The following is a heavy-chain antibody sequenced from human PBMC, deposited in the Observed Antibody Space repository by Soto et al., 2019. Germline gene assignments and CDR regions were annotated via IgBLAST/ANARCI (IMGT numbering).Heavy chain of an antibody. V-gene: IGHV4-30-4*01. Sequence: SETLSLTCTVSGGSITSTDGYWSWIRQPPGKGLEWIAYIYYSGFTIYNPSLKSRVTISVDMSRNQFSLNVSSVTAADTAVYYCARRRTYSGTSSAFDYWGQGTLVTVSS. CDR3: ARRRTYSGTSSAFDY. CDR2: IYYSGFT. J-gene: IGHJ4*02. D-gene: IGHD1-26*01. CDR1: GGSITSTDGY.